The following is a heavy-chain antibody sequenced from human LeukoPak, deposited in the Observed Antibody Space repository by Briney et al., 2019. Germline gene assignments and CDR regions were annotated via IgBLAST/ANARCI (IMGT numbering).Heavy chain of an antibody. CDR3: AHYDSSGYHAFDI. V-gene: IGHV3-74*01. D-gene: IGHD3-22*01. Sequence: GGSLRLSCTASGFSFSGHWMHWARQLPGKGLVWVSRISPTGSTTSYADSVKGRFTISRDNAKNTLYLQMNSLRAEDTAVYYCAHYDSSGYHAFDIWGQGTMVTVSS. CDR2: ISPTGSTT. J-gene: IGHJ3*02. CDR1: GFSFSGHW.